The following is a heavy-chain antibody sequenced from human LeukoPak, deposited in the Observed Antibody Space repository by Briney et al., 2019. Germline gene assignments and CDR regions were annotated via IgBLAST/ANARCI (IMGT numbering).Heavy chain of an antibody. J-gene: IGHJ3*02. CDR2: IYYSGST. V-gene: IGHV4-39*01. CDR1: GGSISSSSYY. Sequence: ASETLSLTCTVSGGSISSSSYYWGWIRQPPGKGLEWIGSIYYSGSTYYNPSLKSRVTISVDTSKNQFSLKLSSVTAADTAVYYCARGVRRSTFDIWGQGTMVTVSS. D-gene: IGHD3-10*01. CDR3: ARGVRRSTFDI.